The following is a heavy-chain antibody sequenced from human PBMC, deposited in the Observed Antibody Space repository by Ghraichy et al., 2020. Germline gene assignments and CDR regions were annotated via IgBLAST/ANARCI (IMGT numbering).Heavy chain of an antibody. J-gene: IGHJ4*02. CDR1: GFTFSSYG. D-gene: IGHD1-26*01. CDR2: LSYDGSNK. Sequence: GGSLRLSCAASGFTFSSYGMHWVRQAPGKGLEWVAVLSYDGSNKYYADSVKGRFTISRDNSKNTLYLQMNSLRAEDTAVYYCAKDQEWERRVSSDLDYWGQGTLVNVS. CDR3: AKDQEWERRVSSDLDY. V-gene: IGHV3-30*18.